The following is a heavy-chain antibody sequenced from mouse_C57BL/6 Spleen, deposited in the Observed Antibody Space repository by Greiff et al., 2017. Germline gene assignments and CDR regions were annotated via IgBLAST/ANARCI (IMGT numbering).Heavy chain of an antibody. V-gene: IGHV7-3*01. J-gene: IGHJ2*01. CDR2: IRNKANGYTT. Sequence: EVQLVESGGGLVQPGGSLSLSCAASGFTFTAYYMSWVRQPPGKALEWLGFIRNKANGYTTEYSASVKGRFTISRDNSQSILYLQRNALRAEDSATYYCARYPGFDYWGQGTTLTVSS. CDR1: GFTFTAYY. CDR3: ARYPGFDY.